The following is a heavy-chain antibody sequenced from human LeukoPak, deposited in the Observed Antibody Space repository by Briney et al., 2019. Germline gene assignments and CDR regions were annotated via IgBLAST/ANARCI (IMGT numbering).Heavy chain of an antibody. J-gene: IGHJ6*02. CDR2: IIPTFGTA. CDR1: GGTFSSYA. D-gene: IGHD4-17*01. V-gene: IGHV1-69*01. Sequence: SVKVSCKASGGTFSSYAISWVRQAPGQGLEWMGGIIPTFGTANYAQKFQGRVTITADESTSTAYMELSSLRSEDTAVYYCARAEPDGDYAPRLIYYYGMDVWGQGTTVTVSS. CDR3: ARAEPDGDYAPRLIYYYGMDV.